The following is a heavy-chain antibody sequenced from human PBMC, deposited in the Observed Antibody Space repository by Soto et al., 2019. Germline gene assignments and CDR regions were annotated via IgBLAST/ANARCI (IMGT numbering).Heavy chain of an antibody. V-gene: IGHV3-48*01. CDR2: ISSSSSTI. CDR3: ARVIVVVVAATPAHDSGAFDI. Sequence: GGSLRLSCAASGFTFSSYSMNWVRQAPGKGLEWVSYISSSSSTIYYADSVKGRFTISRDNAKNSLYLQMNSLRAEDTAVYYCARVIVVVVAATPAHDSGAFDIWGQGTMVTVSS. J-gene: IGHJ3*02. CDR1: GFTFSSYS. D-gene: IGHD2-15*01.